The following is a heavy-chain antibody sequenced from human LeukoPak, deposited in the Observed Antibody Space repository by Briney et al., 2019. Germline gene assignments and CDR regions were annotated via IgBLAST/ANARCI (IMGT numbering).Heavy chain of an antibody. J-gene: IGHJ6*03. D-gene: IGHD3-10*01. V-gene: IGHV1-46*01. CDR2: INPSGGST. Sequence: ASVKVSCKASGYTFTSYYMHWVRQPPGQGLEWMGIINPSGGSTSYAHKFQGRVTMSVDTSKNQFSLKLSSVTAADTAVYYCARDVKSRRRQWFGELSVYYYYYMDVWGKGTTVTISS. CDR1: GYTFTSYY. CDR3: ARDVKSRRRQWFGELSVYYYYYMDV.